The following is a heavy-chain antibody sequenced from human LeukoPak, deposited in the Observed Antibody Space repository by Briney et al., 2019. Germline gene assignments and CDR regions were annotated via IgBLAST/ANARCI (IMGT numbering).Heavy chain of an antibody. CDR3: ARDTRSYDTSGYYYFDY. Sequence: KPSETLSLTCSVSGASTTSYYWNWIRQAPGKGLEWIGYIYSDGTTSYSPSLRSRVTISIDTSRNQFSLKLSSVTAADAAVYYCARDTRSYDTSGYYYFDYWGQGALVTVSS. CDR2: IYSDGTT. V-gene: IGHV4-59*01. CDR1: GASTTSYY. D-gene: IGHD3-22*01. J-gene: IGHJ4*02.